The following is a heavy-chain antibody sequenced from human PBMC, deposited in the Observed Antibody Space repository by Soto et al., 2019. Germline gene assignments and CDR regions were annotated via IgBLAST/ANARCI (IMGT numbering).Heavy chain of an antibody. CDR3: ARGYSGYFFDY. CDR2: IYYSGST. Sequence: SETLSLTCTVSGGSISSYYWSWIRQPPGKGLEWIGYIYYSGSTNYNPSLKSRVTISVDTSKNQFSLELSSVTAADTAVYYCARGYSGYFFDYWGQGTLVTVSS. CDR1: GGSISSYY. D-gene: IGHD5-12*01. J-gene: IGHJ4*02. V-gene: IGHV4-59*01.